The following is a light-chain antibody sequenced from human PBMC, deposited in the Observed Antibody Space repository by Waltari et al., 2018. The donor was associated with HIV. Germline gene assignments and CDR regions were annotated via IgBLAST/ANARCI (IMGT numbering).Light chain of an antibody. J-gene: IGKJ4*01. CDR2: DAS. V-gene: IGKV3-15*01. CDR1: QNVNNY. Sequence: EIVLTQSPATLSLSPGERATLSCRASQNVNNYLAWYQQKPGQAPRLLVYDASTRATGIPARFSGSGSGTEFTLTISGLQSEDFAVYYCQHYNHGPPLTFGGGTKVEIK. CDR3: QHYNHGPPLT.